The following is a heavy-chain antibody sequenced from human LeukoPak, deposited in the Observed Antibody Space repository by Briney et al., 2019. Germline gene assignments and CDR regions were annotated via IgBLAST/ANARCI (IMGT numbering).Heavy chain of an antibody. J-gene: IGHJ4*02. CDR2: IIPIFGTA. CDR1: GGTFSSYA. D-gene: IGHD3-22*01. V-gene: IGHV1-69*13. Sequence: ASVKVSCKASGGTFSSYAISWVGQAPGQGLEWVGGIIPIFGTANYAQKFQGRVTITADESTSTAYMELSSLRSEDTAVYYCARVGRSGEYYYDSSGYELDYWGQGTLVTVSS. CDR3: ARVGRSGEYYYDSSGYELDY.